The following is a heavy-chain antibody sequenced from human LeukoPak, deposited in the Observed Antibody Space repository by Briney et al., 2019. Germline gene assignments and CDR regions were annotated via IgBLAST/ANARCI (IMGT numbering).Heavy chain of an antibody. J-gene: IGHJ6*03. D-gene: IGHD2-2*01. CDR1: GFTISSYW. CDR3: ARTPAAMRGWYYYYYMDV. CDR2: IKQDGSEK. V-gene: IGHV3-7*01. Sequence: GGSLRLSCAASGFTISSYWMSWVRQAPGKGLEWVANIKQDGSEKYYVDSVKGRFTISRDNAKNSLYLQMNSLRAEDTAVYYCARTPAAMRGWYYYYYMDVWGKGTTVTVSS.